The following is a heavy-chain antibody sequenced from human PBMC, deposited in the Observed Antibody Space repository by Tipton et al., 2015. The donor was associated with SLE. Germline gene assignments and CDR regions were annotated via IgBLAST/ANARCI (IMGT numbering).Heavy chain of an antibody. V-gene: IGHV3-33*06. D-gene: IGHD6-13*01. CDR2: IWYDGSNQ. CDR3: AKARAAAAQAFDI. Sequence: SLRLSCAASGFTFSNFGFPWVRQAPGKGLEWVALIWYDGSNQNYADSVKGRFTISRDNSKGTLYLQMNSLRVEDTAVYYCAKARAAAAQAFDIWGQGTMVTVSS. CDR1: GFTFSNFG. J-gene: IGHJ3*02.